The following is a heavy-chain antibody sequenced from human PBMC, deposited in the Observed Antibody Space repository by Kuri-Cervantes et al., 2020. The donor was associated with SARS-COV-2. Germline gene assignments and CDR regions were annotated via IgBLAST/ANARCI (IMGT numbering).Heavy chain of an antibody. J-gene: IGHJ4*02. Sequence: ASVKVSCKAPGFTFTGYSVHWVRQAPGQRLEWMGWITPNSGDSNFAQRFQGRVTMTRDASINTVYMELSSQTSDDTAVYYCAILVNKWQDFDYWGQGTLVTVSS. V-gene: IGHV1-2*02. CDR1: GFTFTGYS. D-gene: IGHD5-12*01. CDR3: AILVNKWQDFDY. CDR2: ITPNSGDS.